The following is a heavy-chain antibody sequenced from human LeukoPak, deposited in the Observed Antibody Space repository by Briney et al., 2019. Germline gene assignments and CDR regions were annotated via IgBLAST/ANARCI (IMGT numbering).Heavy chain of an antibody. D-gene: IGHD5-24*01. Sequence: GGSLRLSCAASGFTFSDYYMSWIRQAPGKGLEWVSYISSSGSTIYYADSVKGRFTISRDHAKNSLYLQMNSLRAEDTAVYYCARDTFRWLQFRGGDYFDYWGQGTLVTVSS. CDR1: GFTFSDYY. J-gene: IGHJ4*02. CDR2: ISSSGSTI. CDR3: ARDTFRWLQFRGGDYFDY. V-gene: IGHV3-11*01.